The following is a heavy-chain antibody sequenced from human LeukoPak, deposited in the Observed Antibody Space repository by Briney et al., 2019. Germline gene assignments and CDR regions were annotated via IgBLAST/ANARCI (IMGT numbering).Heavy chain of an antibody. J-gene: IGHJ4*02. D-gene: IGHD2-21*01. Sequence: GGSLRLSCAASGFTFSSYSMNWVRQAPGKGLEWVSYISSSSSIIYYADSVKGRFTISRDNAKNSLYLQMNSLRAEDTAVYYCARALCIWGGDCHYFDYWGQGTLVTVSS. V-gene: IGHV3-48*01. CDR2: ISSSSSII. CDR1: GFTFSSYS. CDR3: ARALCIWGGDCHYFDY.